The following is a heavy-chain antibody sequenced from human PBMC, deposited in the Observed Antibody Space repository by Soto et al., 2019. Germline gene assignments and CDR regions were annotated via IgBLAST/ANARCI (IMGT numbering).Heavy chain of an antibody. CDR2: INHSGST. Sequence: SETLSLTCAVYGGSFSGYYWSWIRQPPGKGLEWIGEINHSGSTNYNPSLKSRVTISVDTSKNQFSLKLSSVTAADTAVYYCARCLWFGEFKKFDYWGQGTXVTVSS. CDR1: GGSFSGYY. D-gene: IGHD3-10*01. V-gene: IGHV4-34*01. J-gene: IGHJ4*02. CDR3: ARCLWFGEFKKFDY.